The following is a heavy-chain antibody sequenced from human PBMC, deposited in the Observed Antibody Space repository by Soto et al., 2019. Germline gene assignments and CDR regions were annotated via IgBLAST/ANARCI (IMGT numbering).Heavy chain of an antibody. V-gene: IGHV4-34*01. CDR1: CGSFIGYY. Sequence: PSETLSLTCAVYCGSFIGYYWSWIRQPPGKGVEWVGEINHSGSTNYNPSLKIRVTISVDTSKKQFSLKLSSVTAADTAVYYCARRGVVVPAASYYYYYGMDVWGQGTTVTVSS. D-gene: IGHD2-2*01. CDR2: INHSGST. CDR3: ARRGVVVPAASYYYYYGMDV. J-gene: IGHJ6*02.